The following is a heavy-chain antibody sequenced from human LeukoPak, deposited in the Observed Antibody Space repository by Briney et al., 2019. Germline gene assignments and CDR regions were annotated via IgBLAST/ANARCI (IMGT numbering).Heavy chain of an antibody. Sequence: GGSLRLSCAASGFIFNNYGLVWVRQAPGKGLEWVSAISNDGGGTTYADFVKGRFSLSRDNSKNTLFLQMNSLRAEDTALYYCAKGSSGYFLDLWGQGTLVTVSS. CDR1: GFIFNNYG. D-gene: IGHD3-22*01. V-gene: IGHV3-23*01. J-gene: IGHJ5*02. CDR3: AKGSSGYFLDL. CDR2: ISNDGGGT.